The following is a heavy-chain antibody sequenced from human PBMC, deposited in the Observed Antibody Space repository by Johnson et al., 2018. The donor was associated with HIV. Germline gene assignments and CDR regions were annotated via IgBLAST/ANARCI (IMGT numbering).Heavy chain of an antibody. V-gene: IGHV3-53*01. CDR2: IYSGGST. Sequence: VQLVESGGGLIQPGGSLRLSCAASGFTVSSNYMSWVRQAPGKGLEWLTVIYSGGSTYYGTSTQGRLAISRDNSKNKMYLQMNSRRVENTAVYYCARGPLPSGWLKDAFDIWGQGTMVTVFS. J-gene: IGHJ3*02. CDR1: GFTVSSNY. D-gene: IGHD6-19*01. CDR3: ARGPLPSGWLKDAFDI.